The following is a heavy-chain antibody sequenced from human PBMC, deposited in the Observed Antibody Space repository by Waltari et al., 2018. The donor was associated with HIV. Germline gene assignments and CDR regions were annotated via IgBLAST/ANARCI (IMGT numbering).Heavy chain of an antibody. CDR3: AKYLDCSGTSCYTPYFDY. Sequence: EVQLLESGGGLVQPGGSLRLSCAASGLIFSSYSIRWVRQAPGKGLEWVSAITGSGGGTYYADSVKGRFTFSRDNSQNTLYLQMNSLRAEDTAVYYCAKYLDCSGTSCYTPYFDYWGQGTLVTVSP. D-gene: IGHD2-2*02. CDR1: GLIFSSYS. J-gene: IGHJ4*02. CDR2: ITGSGGGT. V-gene: IGHV3-23*01.